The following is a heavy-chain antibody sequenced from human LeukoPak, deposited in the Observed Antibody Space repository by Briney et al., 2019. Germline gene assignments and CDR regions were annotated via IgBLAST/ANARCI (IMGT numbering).Heavy chain of an antibody. D-gene: IGHD3-22*01. V-gene: IGHV1-18*01. Sequence: ASVKVSCTASGYTFTSYGISWVRQAPGQGLEWMGWISDYNGNTNYAQTLQGRVTMTTDTSTSTAYMELRSLRSDDTAVYYCARDDTPSYYYDSSGYRTIDYWGQGTLVTVSS. J-gene: IGHJ4*02. CDR3: ARDDTPSYYYDSSGYRTIDY. CDR1: GYTFTSYG. CDR2: ISDYNGNT.